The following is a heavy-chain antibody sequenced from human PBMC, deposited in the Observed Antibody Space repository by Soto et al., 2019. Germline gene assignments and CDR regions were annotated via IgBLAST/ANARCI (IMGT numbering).Heavy chain of an antibody. D-gene: IGHD6-19*01. CDR2: ITTGNDYI. Sequence: EVQLVESGGGLVKPGGSLRLSCVASGFTLSSFSMSWIRQTPGKGLEWVSSITTGNDYISYADSVKGRFTISRDNAKNSLFLQMNSLKADDTPLYFCARDSYSSLFDSWGQGTLVTVSS. CDR1: GFTLSSFS. V-gene: IGHV3-21*02. J-gene: IGHJ5*01. CDR3: ARDSYSSLFDS.